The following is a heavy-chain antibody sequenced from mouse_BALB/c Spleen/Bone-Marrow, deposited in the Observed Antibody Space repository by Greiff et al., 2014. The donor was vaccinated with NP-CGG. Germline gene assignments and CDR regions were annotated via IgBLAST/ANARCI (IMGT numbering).Heavy chain of an antibody. Sequence: QVQLKQSGAELARPGASVKLSCKASGYTFTDYYINWVKQRTGQGLEWIGEIYPGSGNTYYNEKFKGKATLTADKSSSTAYMQPSSLTSEDSAVYFCAKGGYGSSYVRYYAMDYWGQGTSVTVSS. J-gene: IGHJ4*01. CDR1: GYTFTDYY. CDR2: IYPGSGNT. V-gene: IGHV1-77*01. CDR3: AKGGYGSSYVRYYAMDY. D-gene: IGHD1-1*01.